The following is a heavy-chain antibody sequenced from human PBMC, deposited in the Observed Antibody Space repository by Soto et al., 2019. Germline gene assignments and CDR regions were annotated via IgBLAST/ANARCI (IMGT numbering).Heavy chain of an antibody. CDR3: ARAACSSTSCYNYYAYGMDV. CDR2: IHAGNGNT. V-gene: IGHV1-3*01. J-gene: IGHJ6*02. D-gene: IGHD2-2*01. Sequence: QVQLVQSGPAMKKPGASVKLSCKASGYTFTTYSMHWVRQAPGQRLEWMGWIHAGNGNTEHSQKFQGRVTITRDTSASTAYLELGSLRSEDTAVYYCARAACSSTSCYNYYAYGMDVWGQGTAVTVS. CDR1: GYTFTTYS.